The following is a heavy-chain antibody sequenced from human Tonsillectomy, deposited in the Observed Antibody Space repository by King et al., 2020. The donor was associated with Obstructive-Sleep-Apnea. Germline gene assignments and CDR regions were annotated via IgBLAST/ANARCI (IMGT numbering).Heavy chain of an antibody. J-gene: IGHJ4*02. CDR3: TVGLGSGVIPTNY. V-gene: IGHV3-21*06. D-gene: IGHD3-10*01. Sequence: VQLMESGGGLVKPGGSLRLSCTASGFRFSHYTASWVRQAPGKGLEWVSSISTSSSYINHADSVKGRFAISRDNAKNSLFLQMNSLRAEDTAVYFCTVGLGSGVIPTNYWGQGTLVTVSS. CDR1: GFRFSHYT. CDR2: ISTSSSYI.